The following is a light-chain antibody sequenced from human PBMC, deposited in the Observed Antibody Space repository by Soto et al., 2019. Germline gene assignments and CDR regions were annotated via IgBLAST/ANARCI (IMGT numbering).Light chain of an antibody. V-gene: IGKV3-20*01. J-gene: IGKJ3*01. CDR2: GAS. CDR3: QHHGGSPLFT. Sequence: EIVLTQSPGTLSLSPGERATLSCRASQSVSTYLNWYQQRPCQAPRLLIYGASSRATGIPDRFSGSGSGTDFTLTISRLEPEDFAVYYCQHHGGSPLFTFGPGTKVDIK. CDR1: QSVSTY.